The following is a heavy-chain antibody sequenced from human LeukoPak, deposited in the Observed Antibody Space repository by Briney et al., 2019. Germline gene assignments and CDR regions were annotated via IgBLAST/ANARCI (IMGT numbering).Heavy chain of an antibody. V-gene: IGHV1-18*01. CDR1: GYTFTSYG. J-gene: IGHJ4*02. CDR3: ARLTGYDILTGYFAYFDY. D-gene: IGHD3-9*01. Sequence: ALVKVSCKASGYTFTSYGISWVRQAPGQGLEWMGWISAYNGNTNYAQKLQGRVTMTTDTSTSTAYMELRSLRSDDTAVYYCARLTGYDILTGYFAYFDYWGQGTLVTVSS. CDR2: ISAYNGNT.